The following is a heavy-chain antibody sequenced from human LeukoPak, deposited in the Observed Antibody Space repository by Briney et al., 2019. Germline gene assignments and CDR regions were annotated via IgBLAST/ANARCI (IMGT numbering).Heavy chain of an antibody. V-gene: IGHV4-59*01. D-gene: IGHD5-12*01. CDR3: ASHRDIVANFDY. J-gene: IGHJ4*02. CDR1: GGSISSYS. CDR2: IYYSGST. Sequence: SETLSLTCTVSGGSISSYSWSWIREPPGKGLEWIGYIYYSGSTNYNPSLKSRVTISVYTSKNQFSLKLSSVTAADTAVYYCASHRDIVANFDYWGQGTLVTVSS.